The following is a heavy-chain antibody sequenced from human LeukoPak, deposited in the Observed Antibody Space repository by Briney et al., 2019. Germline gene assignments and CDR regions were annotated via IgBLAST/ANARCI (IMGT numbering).Heavy chain of an antibody. CDR3: ASLMQGSGSYSNYYYGIDV. Sequence: SETLPLTCAIYGGSFDDYYWSWIRQSPGKGLEWIGEILQSGDTNYNPSLKSRVTISLDTSKNQFSLKLMSVTAADTAVYYCASLMQGSGSYSNYYYGIDVWGKGTTVIVSS. J-gene: IGHJ6*04. CDR2: ILQSGDT. CDR1: GGSFDDYY. D-gene: IGHD3-10*01. V-gene: IGHV4-34*12.